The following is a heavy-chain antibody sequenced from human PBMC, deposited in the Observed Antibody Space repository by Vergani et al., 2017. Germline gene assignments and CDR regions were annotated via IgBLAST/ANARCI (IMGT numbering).Heavy chain of an antibody. J-gene: IGHJ6*02. Sequence: QAQLVQSGAEVKKPGASVRVSCKASRYPFSRYGISWVRQAPGQGLEWMGWISAYSGETRYARSLQGRVTMTTDASTNTAYMSLRSLRSDDTAIYYCSRRGFYTSLNDFKFYGVGVWGQGTTVTVTS. V-gene: IGHV1-18*01. D-gene: IGHD3-3*01. CDR3: SRRGFYTSLNDFKFYGVGV. CDR2: ISAYSGET. CDR1: RYPFSRYG.